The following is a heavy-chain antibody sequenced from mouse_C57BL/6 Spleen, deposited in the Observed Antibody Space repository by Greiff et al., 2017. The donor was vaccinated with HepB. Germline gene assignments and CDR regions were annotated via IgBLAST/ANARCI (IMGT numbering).Heavy chain of an antibody. CDR3: ARSPGSSDWYFDV. J-gene: IGHJ1*03. D-gene: IGHD1-1*01. CDR2: IDPSDSYT. Sequence: QVQLQQPGAELVMPGASVKLSCKASGYTFTSYWMHWVKQMPGQGLEWIGEIDPSDSYTNYNQKFKGKSTLTVDKSSSTDYMQLSSLTSEDSAVYYCARSPGSSDWYFDVWGTGTTVTVSS. CDR1: GYTFTSYW. V-gene: IGHV1-69*01.